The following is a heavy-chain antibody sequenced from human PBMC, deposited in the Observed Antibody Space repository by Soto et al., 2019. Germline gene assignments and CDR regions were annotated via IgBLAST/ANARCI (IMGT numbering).Heavy chain of an antibody. CDR1: GYPFTNFG. CDR2: ISAYNGNT. J-gene: IGHJ4*02. V-gene: IGHV1-18*01. Sequence: QVQLVQSGAEVKKPGASVKVSCKASGYPFTNFGISWVRQAPGQGLEWRGWISAYNGNTNYAQHFQGRFTMTTDTSTSAVSMELRSVRSDDTYVYYCARGGPPIDYWGQGTLVTVSS. CDR3: ARGGPPIDY. D-gene: IGHD3-16*01.